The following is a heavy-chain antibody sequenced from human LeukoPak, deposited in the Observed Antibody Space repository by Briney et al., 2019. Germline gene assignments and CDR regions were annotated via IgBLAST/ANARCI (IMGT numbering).Heavy chain of an antibody. CDR1: GYTFTSYG. D-gene: IGHD2-2*01. Sequence: ASVKVSCKASGYTFTSYGISWVRQAPGQGLEWMGRISAYNGNTNYAQKLQGRVTMTTDTSTSTAYMELRSLRSDDTAVYYCARVVVPAAKGSWFDPWGQGTLVTVSS. CDR2: ISAYNGNT. V-gene: IGHV1-18*01. J-gene: IGHJ5*02. CDR3: ARVVVPAAKGSWFDP.